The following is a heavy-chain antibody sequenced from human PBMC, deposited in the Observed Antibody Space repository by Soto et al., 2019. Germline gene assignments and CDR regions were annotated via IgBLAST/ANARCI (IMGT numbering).Heavy chain of an antibody. Sequence: GGSLRLSCAASGFTFSTYAMSWVRQAPGKGLEWVSAISATAGDTYYADSVRGRFTISRDNSMNALYLQMNSLRVEDTAVYYCARDPKRRDGYNFDSWGRGALVTVSS. J-gene: IGHJ4*02. CDR1: GFTFSTYA. CDR2: ISATAGDT. D-gene: IGHD5-12*01. CDR3: ARDPKRRDGYNFDS. V-gene: IGHV3-23*01.